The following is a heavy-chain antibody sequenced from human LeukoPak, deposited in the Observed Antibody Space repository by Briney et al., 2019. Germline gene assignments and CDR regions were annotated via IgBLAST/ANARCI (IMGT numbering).Heavy chain of an antibody. Sequence: GGSLRLSCAASGFTFSSYEMNWVRQAPGKGLEWGSYISSSGSTIYYADSVKGRFTISRDNAKNSLYLQMNSLRAEDTAAYYCARDTKGDYYYDSSGYSYYYYYGMDVWGQGTTVTVSS. D-gene: IGHD3-22*01. V-gene: IGHV3-48*03. J-gene: IGHJ6*02. CDR1: GFTFSSYE. CDR2: ISSSGSTI. CDR3: ARDTKGDYYYDSSGYSYYYYYGMDV.